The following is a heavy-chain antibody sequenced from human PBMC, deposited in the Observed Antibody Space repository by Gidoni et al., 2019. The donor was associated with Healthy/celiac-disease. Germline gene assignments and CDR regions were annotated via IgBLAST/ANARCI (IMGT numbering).Heavy chain of an antibody. Sequence: EVQLVESGGGLVQPGGSLRLSCSAYGLPFSSYAMHWVRQAPGKGLEYVSAISGNGGSTYYADSVKGRFTISRDNSKNTLYLQMSSLRAEDTAVYYCVKRAWNYGYFQHWGQGTLVTVSS. V-gene: IGHV3-64D*06. J-gene: IGHJ1*01. CDR1: GLPFSSYA. D-gene: IGHD1-7*01. CDR2: ISGNGGST. CDR3: VKRAWNYGYFQH.